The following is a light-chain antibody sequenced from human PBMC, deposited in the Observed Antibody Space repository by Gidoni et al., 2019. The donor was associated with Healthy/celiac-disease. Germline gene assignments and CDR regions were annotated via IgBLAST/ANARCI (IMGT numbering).Light chain of an antibody. V-gene: IGKV1-5*01. J-gene: IGKJ1*01. Sequence: DIQMTQSPSTLSASVGDRVTITSRASQSISSWLAWYQQKPGQAPKLLIYDASSLESGVPSRFSGSGSGTEFTLTIRSLQADDFETYYCQQYNRQWTFGQGTKVEIK. CDR2: DAS. CDR1: QSISSW. CDR3: QQYNRQWT.